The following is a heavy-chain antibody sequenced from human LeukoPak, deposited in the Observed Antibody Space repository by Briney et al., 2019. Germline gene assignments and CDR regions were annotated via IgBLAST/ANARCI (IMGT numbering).Heavy chain of an antibody. CDR3: ARPEDYVWGSYRH. CDR2: INHSGST. D-gene: IGHD3-16*02. J-gene: IGHJ4*02. Sequence: SETPSLTCAVYGGSFSGYYWSWIRQPPGKGLEWIGEINHSGSTNYNPSLKSRVTISVDTSTNQFSLKLSSVTAADTAVYYCARPEDYVWGSYRHWGQGTLVTVSS. V-gene: IGHV4-34*01. CDR1: GGSFSGYY.